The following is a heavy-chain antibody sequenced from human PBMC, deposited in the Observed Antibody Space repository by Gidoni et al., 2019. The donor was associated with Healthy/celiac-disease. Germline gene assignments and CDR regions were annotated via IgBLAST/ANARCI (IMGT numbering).Heavy chain of an antibody. J-gene: IGHJ4*02. Sequence: QVQLVESGGGVVQPGRSLRLSCAASGFTFSSYGMHWVRQAPGKGLEWVAVISYDGSNKYYADSVKGRFTISRDNSKNTLYLQMNSLRAEDTAVYYCAKHSAYYDFWSGYYPDYWGQGTLVTVSS. V-gene: IGHV3-30*18. D-gene: IGHD3-3*01. CDR1: GFTFSSYG. CDR3: AKHSAYYDFWSGYYPDY. CDR2: ISYDGSNK.